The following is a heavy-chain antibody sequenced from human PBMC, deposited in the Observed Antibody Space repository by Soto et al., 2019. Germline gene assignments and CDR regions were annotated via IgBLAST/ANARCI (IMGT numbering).Heavy chain of an antibody. CDR1: GFTVSSNY. V-gene: IGHV3-66*01. CDR2: IYSGGTT. CDR3: TNSGWSFDY. D-gene: IGHD6-19*01. J-gene: IGHJ4*02. Sequence: EVQLVESGGGLVQPGGSLRLSCAASGFTVSSNYMSWVRQAPGKGLEWVSIIYSGGTTYYADSVKGRFTISRDNSKNTLYLQMNSLRAEDTAVYDCTNSGWSFDYWGQGTLVTVSS.